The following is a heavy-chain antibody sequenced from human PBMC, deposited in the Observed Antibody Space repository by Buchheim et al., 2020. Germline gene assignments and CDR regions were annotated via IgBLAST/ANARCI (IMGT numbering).Heavy chain of an antibody. CDR2: ISYDGSNK. CDR1: GFTFSSYG. CDR3: AKTTYYYDSSGLIDY. V-gene: IGHV3-30*18. Sequence: QVQLVESGGGVVQPGRSLRLSCAASGFTFSSYGMHWVRQAPGKGLEWVAVISYDGSNKYYADSVKGRFTISRDTSKNTLYLQMNSLRAEDTAVYYCAKTTYYYDSSGLIDYWGQGTL. D-gene: IGHD3-22*01. J-gene: IGHJ4*02.